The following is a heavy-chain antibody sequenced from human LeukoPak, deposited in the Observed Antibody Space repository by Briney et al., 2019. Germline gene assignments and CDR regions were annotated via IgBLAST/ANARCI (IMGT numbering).Heavy chain of an antibody. CDR1: GYSFTSYW. J-gene: IGHJ3*02. V-gene: IGHV5-51*01. CDR3: ASGSYYDSSGYYYVPDAFDI. Sequence: GESLKISCKGSGYSFTSYWIGWVRQMPGKGLEWMGIIHPGDSDTRYSPSFQGQVTISADKSISTAYLQWSSLKASDTAMYYCASGSYYDSSGYYYVPDAFDIWGQGTMVTVSS. D-gene: IGHD3-22*01. CDR2: IHPGDSDT.